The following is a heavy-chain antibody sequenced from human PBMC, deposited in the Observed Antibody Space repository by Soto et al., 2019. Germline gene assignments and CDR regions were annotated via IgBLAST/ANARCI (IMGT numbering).Heavy chain of an antibody. Sequence: GASVKVSCKASGYTFTSYGISCVRQAPGQGLEWMGWISAYNGNTNYAQKLQGRVTMTTDTSTSTAYMELRSLRSDDTAVYYCARGYDFWSGYRNFDYWGQGTLVTVSS. J-gene: IGHJ4*02. D-gene: IGHD3-3*01. V-gene: IGHV1-18*01. CDR1: GYTFTSYG. CDR2: ISAYNGNT. CDR3: ARGYDFWSGYRNFDY.